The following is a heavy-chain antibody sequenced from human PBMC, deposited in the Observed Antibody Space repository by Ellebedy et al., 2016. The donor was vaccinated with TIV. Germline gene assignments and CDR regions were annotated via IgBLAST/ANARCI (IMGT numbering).Heavy chain of an antibody. CDR1: GVSITSYS. V-gene: IGHV4-59*01. D-gene: IGHD3-10*01. Sequence: SETLSLXXTVSGVSITSYSWSWIRQPPGKGLEWIASIYYSGSTNSNPSPKSRVTMSVDTSKNLFSLNLSSVTAADTAVYYCARRGYGSGRYNWFDPWGQGTLVTVSS. J-gene: IGHJ5*02. CDR2: IYYSGST. CDR3: ARRGYGSGRYNWFDP.